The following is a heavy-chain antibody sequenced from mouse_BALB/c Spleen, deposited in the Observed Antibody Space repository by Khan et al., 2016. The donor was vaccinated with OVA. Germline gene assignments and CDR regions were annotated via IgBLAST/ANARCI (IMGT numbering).Heavy chain of an antibody. V-gene: IGHV1-87*01. CDR2: IYPGDGNT. CDR1: GYTFTSYW. CDR3: VRGGITTGYFDY. D-gene: IGHD1-1*01. J-gene: IGHJ2*01. Sequence: QVQLKESGTELARPGASVKLSCKASGYTFTSYWMQWVKQRPGQGLEWIGAIYPGDGNTRYTQKFTGKATLTADKSSSTAYMQLSSLASEDSAVYFCVRGGITTGYFDYWGQGTTLTVSS.